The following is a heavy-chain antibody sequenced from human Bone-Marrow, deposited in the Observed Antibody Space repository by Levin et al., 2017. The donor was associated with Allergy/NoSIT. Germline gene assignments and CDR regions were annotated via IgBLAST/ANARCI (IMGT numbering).Heavy chain of an antibody. CDR3: ASLPGIAAAGTGYFDY. D-gene: IGHD6-13*01. Sequence: SETLSLTCTVSGGSISSSSYYWGWIRQPPGKGLEWIGSIYYSGSTYYNPSLKSRVTISVDTSKNQFSLKLSSVTAADTAVYCCASLPGIAAAGTGYFDYWGQGTLVTVSS. V-gene: IGHV4-39*07. J-gene: IGHJ4*02. CDR1: GGSISSSSYY. CDR2: IYYSGST.